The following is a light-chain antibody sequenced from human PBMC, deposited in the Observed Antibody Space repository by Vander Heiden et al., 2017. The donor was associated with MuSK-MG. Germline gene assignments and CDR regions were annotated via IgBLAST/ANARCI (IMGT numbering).Light chain of an antibody. CDR3: QQYNSYPLT. V-gene: IGKV1D-16*01. CDR2: AAS. Sequence: DIQMTQSPSSLSASVGDRVTITCRASQGISRWLAWYQQKPGKAPKSLIYAASNLQSGGPSRFSGSGSGTDFTLTISSLQPDDFATYYCQQYNSYPLTFGGGTKVEVK. J-gene: IGKJ4*01. CDR1: QGISRW.